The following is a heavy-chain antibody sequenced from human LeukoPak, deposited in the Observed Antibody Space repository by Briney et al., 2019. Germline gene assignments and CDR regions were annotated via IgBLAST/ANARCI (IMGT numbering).Heavy chain of an antibody. D-gene: IGHD1-26*01. Sequence: PSETLSLTCTVSGGSISSYYWSWIRQPPGKGLEWIGYIYYSGSTNYNPSLKSRVTISVDTSKNQFSLKLSSVTAADTAVYYCARHGPSGSYSGVEDLFDYWGQGTLVTVSS. CDR1: GGSISSYY. CDR2: IYYSGST. CDR3: ARHGPSGSYSGVEDLFDY. J-gene: IGHJ4*02. V-gene: IGHV4-59*08.